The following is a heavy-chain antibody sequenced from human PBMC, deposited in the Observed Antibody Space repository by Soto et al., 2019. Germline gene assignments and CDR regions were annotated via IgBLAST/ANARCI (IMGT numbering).Heavy chain of an antibody. V-gene: IGHV1-2*02. J-gene: IGHJ6*02. CDR1: GYTFTGYY. CDR2: INPNSGGT. Sequence: ASVKVSCKASGYTFTGYYMHCVRQAPGQGLEWMGWINPNSGGTNYAQKFQGRVTMTRDTSISTAYMELSRLRSDDTAVYYCAVDILEDYYGMDVWGQGTTVTVSS. D-gene: IGHD3-9*01. CDR3: AVDILEDYYGMDV.